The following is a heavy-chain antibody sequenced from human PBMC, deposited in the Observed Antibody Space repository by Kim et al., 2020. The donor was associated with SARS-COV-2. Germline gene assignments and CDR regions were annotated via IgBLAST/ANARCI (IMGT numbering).Heavy chain of an antibody. CDR1: GGSISSSSYY. V-gene: IGHV4-39*01. CDR3: ARHLWDWFGELLSAFDI. J-gene: IGHJ3*02. D-gene: IGHD3-10*01. CDR2: IYYSGST. Sequence: SETLSLTCTVSGGSISSSSYYWGWIRQPPGKGLEWIGSIYYSGSTYYNPSLKSRVTISVDTSKNQFSLKLSSVTAADTAVYYCARHLWDWFGELLSAFDIWGQGTMVTVSS.